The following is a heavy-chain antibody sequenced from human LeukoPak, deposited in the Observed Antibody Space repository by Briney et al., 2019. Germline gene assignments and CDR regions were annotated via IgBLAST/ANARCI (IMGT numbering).Heavy chain of an antibody. Sequence: GASVKVSCKASGYTFTGYYMHWVRQAPGQGLEWMGIINPSGGSTSYAQKFQGRVTMTRDTSTSTVYMELSSLRSEDTAVYYCANGWELLPPRQWGQGTLVTVSS. J-gene: IGHJ4*02. V-gene: IGHV1-46*01. D-gene: IGHD1-26*01. CDR2: INPSGGST. CDR3: ANGWELLPPRQ. CDR1: GYTFTGYY.